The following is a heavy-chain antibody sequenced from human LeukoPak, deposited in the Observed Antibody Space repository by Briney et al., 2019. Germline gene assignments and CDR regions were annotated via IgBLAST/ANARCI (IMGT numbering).Heavy chain of an antibody. Sequence: ASETLSLTCTVSGGSISSYYWSWIRQPPGKGLEWIGYIYTSGSTNYNPSLKSRVTISVDTSKSQFSLKLSSVTAADTAVYYCARHGWSGPRLGGWFDPWGQGTLVIVSS. CDR1: GGSISSYY. V-gene: IGHV4-4*09. D-gene: IGHD5-12*01. J-gene: IGHJ5*02. CDR2: IYTSGST. CDR3: ARHGWSGPRLGGWFDP.